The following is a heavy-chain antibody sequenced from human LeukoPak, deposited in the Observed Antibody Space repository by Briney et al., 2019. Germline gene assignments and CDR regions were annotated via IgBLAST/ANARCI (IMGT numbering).Heavy chain of an antibody. D-gene: IGHD3-9*01. J-gene: IGHJ4*02. Sequence: QPGGSLRLSCAASGFTFSSYAMHWVRQAPGKGLEWVAVISYDGSNKYYADSVKGRFTISRDNSKNTLYLQMNSLRAEDTAVYYCARGLSYDILTGYYSWGQGTLVTVSP. CDR1: GFTFSSYA. CDR3: ARGLSYDILTGYYS. CDR2: ISYDGSNK. V-gene: IGHV3-30*04.